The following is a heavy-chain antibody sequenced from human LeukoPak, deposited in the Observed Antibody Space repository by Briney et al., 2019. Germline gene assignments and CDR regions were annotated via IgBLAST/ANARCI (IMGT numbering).Heavy chain of an antibody. Sequence: PGGSLRLSCAASGFTFSDHYMIWIRQAPGKGLEWVSYIGNVGGAIYYADSVKGRFTISRDNAKNSLYLQMNSLRAEDTAVYYCARNTSTLYKGFDYWGQGTLVTVSS. CDR1: GFTFSDHY. D-gene: IGHD2-2*01. CDR2: IGNVGGAI. J-gene: IGHJ4*02. CDR3: ARNTSTLYKGFDY. V-gene: IGHV3-11*01.